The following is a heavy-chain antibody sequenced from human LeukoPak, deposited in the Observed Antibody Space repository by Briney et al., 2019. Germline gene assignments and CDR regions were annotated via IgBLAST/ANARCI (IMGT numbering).Heavy chain of an antibody. V-gene: IGHV4-59*01. CDR2: IYYSGST. CDR3: ARAPGNDYYPYYYMDV. D-gene: IGHD4/OR15-4a*01. CDR1: GGSISSYY. Sequence: PSETLSLTCTVSGGSISSYYWSWIRQPPGKGLEWIGYIYYSGSTNYNPSLKSRVTISVDTSKNQFSLKVSSVTAADTAVYYCARAPGNDYYPYYYMDVWAKGPRSPSP. J-gene: IGHJ6*03.